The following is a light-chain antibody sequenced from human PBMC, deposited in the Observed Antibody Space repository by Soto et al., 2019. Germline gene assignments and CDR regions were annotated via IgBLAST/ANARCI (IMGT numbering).Light chain of an antibody. Sequence: EIVLTQSPGTVSLSPGARGPLSCRASQSVSRSDLAWSQHKPGQSPRLLIYGTSSRATGIPDRFSGSGSGTGFTLTISRLEPEDSAVYYCQQYGNSPTFGGGTKVDIK. CDR3: QQYGNSPT. J-gene: IGKJ4*01. CDR1: QSVSRSD. V-gene: IGKV3-20*01. CDR2: GTS.